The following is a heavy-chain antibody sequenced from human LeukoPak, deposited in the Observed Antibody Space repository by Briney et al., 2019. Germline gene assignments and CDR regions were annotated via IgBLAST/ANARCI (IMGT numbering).Heavy chain of an antibody. CDR3: AKDRCSNGIGCYYYYMDV. J-gene: IGHJ6*03. Sequence: GGSLRLSCEASGMNFRKYVMNWVRQAPGKGLEWVSYISSSGSTIYYADSVKGRFTISRDNAKNSLYLQMNSLRAEDTAVYYCAKDRCSNGIGCYYYYMDVWGKGTTVTISS. V-gene: IGHV3-48*04. CDR2: ISSSGSTI. D-gene: IGHD2-8*01. CDR1: GMNFRKYV.